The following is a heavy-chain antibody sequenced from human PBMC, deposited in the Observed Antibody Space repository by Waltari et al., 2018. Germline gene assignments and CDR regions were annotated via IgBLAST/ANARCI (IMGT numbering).Heavy chain of an antibody. V-gene: IGHV4-34*01. CDR2: INHSGST. J-gene: IGHJ4*02. CDR3: ARGRWGYSYGPPEDY. Sequence: QVQLQQWGAGLLKPSETLSLTCAVYGGSFRGYYWSWIRQPPGKGLEWIGEINHSGSTNYNPALKSRVTISVDTSKNQFSLKLSSVTAADTAVYYCARGRWGYSYGPPEDYWGQGTLVTVSS. CDR1: GGSFRGYY. D-gene: IGHD5-18*01.